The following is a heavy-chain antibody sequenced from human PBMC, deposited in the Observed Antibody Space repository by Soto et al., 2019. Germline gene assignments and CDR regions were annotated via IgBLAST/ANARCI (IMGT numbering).Heavy chain of an antibody. J-gene: IGHJ5*02. V-gene: IGHV1-69*13. CDR3: ARDYYYDSSGYPLDP. D-gene: IGHD3-22*01. CDR1: GGTFSSYA. Sequence: VKVSCKASGGTFSSYAIIWVRQAPGQGLEWMGGIIPIFGTANYAQKFQGRVTITADESTSTAYMELSSLRSEDTAVCYCARDYYYDSSGYPLDPWGQGTLVTVSS. CDR2: IIPIFGTA.